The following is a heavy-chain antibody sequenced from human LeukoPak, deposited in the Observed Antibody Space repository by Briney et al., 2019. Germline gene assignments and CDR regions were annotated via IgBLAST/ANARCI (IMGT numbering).Heavy chain of an antibody. CDR2: IDWDDDK. D-gene: IGHD5-18*01. J-gene: IGHJ4*02. V-gene: IGHV2-70*11. CDR3: ARAARGYSYGPFDY. Sequence: SGPALVKPTQTLTLTCTFSGFPLSTSGMCVSWIRQPPGKALEWLARIDWDDDKYYSTSLKTRLTISKDTSKNQVVLTMTNMDPVDTATYYCARAARGYSYGPFDYWGQGTLVTVSS. CDR1: GFPLSTSGMC.